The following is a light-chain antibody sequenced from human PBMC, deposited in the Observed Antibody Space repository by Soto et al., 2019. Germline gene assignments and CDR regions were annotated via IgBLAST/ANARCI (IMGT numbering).Light chain of an antibody. CDR3: QQYNSYST. V-gene: IGKV1-5*03. J-gene: IGKJ1*01. Sequence: DIQMTQSPSTLSASIGDRVTITCRASQSINSWLAWYQQKPGKAPNLLIYKASSLKSGVPSRFSDSGSGTEFTLTISSLQPDDFATYYCQQYNSYSTFGQGTKVEIK. CDR1: QSINSW. CDR2: KAS.